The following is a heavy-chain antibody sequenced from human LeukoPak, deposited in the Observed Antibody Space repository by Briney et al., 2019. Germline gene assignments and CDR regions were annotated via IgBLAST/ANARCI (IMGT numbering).Heavy chain of an antibody. D-gene: IGHD2-21*02. J-gene: IGHJ5*02. CDR2: IKQDGSEK. CDR1: GFTFSSYW. Sequence: GGSLRLPCAASGFTFSSYWMSWVRQAPGKGLEWVANIKQDGSEKYYVDSVKGRFTISRDNAKNSLYLQMNSLRAGDTAVYYCARPRTSAYCGGDCYSWWFDPWGQGTLVTVSS. V-gene: IGHV3-7*01. CDR3: ARPRTSAYCGGDCYSWWFDP.